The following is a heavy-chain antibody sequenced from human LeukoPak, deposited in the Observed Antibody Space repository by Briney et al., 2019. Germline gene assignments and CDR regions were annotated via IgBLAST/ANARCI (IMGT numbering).Heavy chain of an antibody. CDR3: ARGQGVRELN. J-gene: IGHJ4*02. CDR1: GYTFTDYY. Sequence: ASVKVSCKASGYTFTDYYMHWVRQAPGQGLEWMGRINPTSGGTTYAQKFQDRVTMTRDMSITTACMELNRLRSDDTAVYYCARGQGVRELNWGQGTLVTVSS. D-gene: IGHD1-26*01. V-gene: IGHV1-2*06. CDR2: INPTSGGT.